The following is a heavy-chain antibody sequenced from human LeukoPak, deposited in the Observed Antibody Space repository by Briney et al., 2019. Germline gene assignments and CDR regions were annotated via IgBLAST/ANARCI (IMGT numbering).Heavy chain of an antibody. V-gene: IGHV1-69*04. Sequence: SVKVSCKASGGTFSSYAISWVRQAPGQGLEWMGRIIPILGIANYAQKFQGRVTITADKSTSTAYMELSSLRSEDTAVYYCAREGLEGYSYGRWGDGIDVWGQGTTVTVSS. D-gene: IGHD5-18*01. CDR3: AREGLEGYSYGRWGDGIDV. CDR2: IIPILGIA. J-gene: IGHJ6*02. CDR1: GGTFSSYA.